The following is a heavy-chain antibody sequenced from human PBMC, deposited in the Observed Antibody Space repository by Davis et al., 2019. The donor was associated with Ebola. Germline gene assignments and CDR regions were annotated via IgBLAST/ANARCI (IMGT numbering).Heavy chain of an antibody. V-gene: IGHV3-73*01. J-gene: IGHJ4*02. D-gene: IGHD1-26*01. Sequence: GESLKISCAASGFTFSGSAMHWVRQASGKGLEWVGRIRSKATSYATAYAASVKGRFTISRDDSKNTAYLQMNSLKTEDTAVYYCSGSYRGFDYWGQGTLVTVSS. CDR3: SGSYRGFDY. CDR2: IRSKATSYAT. CDR1: GFTFSGSA.